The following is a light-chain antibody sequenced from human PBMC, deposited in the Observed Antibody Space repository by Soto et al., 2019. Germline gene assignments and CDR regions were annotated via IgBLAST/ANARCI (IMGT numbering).Light chain of an antibody. V-gene: IGKV3-20*01. J-gene: IGKJ1*01. Sequence: EIVLTQSPCTLSLSPGERATLSCRASQTVSSYLAWYQQKPGHAPRLLIYGASNRATGIPDSLSGSASGTDFPLTISRLPPEDFAVYYCQHYGNSRTFGHGTKVDIK. CDR3: QHYGNSRT. CDR2: GAS. CDR1: QTVSSY.